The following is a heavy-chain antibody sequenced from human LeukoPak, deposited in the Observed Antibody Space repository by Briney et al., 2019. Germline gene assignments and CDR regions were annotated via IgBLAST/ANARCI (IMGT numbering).Heavy chain of an antibody. CDR3: ARAYQRLGGLSFPDQ. CDR1: GYTFTSYA. CDR2: INPNTGNP. V-gene: IGHV7-4-1*02. Sequence: GASVKVSCKASGYTFTSYAMNWVRQAPGQGLEWMGWINPNTGNPTYAQGFTGRFVFSLDTSVSTTYLQISSLKAEDTAVYYCARAYQRLGGLSFPDQWGQGTLVSVFS. J-gene: IGHJ5*02. D-gene: IGHD3-16*02.